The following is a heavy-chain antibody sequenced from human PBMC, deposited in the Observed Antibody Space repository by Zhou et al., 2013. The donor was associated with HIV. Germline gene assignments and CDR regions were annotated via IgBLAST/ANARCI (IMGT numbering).Heavy chain of an antibody. CDR2: IIPILGIA. V-gene: IGHV1-69*04. J-gene: IGHJ4*02. Sequence: QVQLVQSGAEVKKPGSSVKVSCKASGGTFSSYAISWVRQAPGQGLEWMGRIIPILGIANYAQKFQGRVTITADKSTSTAYMELSSLRSEDTAVYYCASKNGQNCSGGSCYSGYFDYWGQGTLVTVSS. CDR1: GGTFSSYA. CDR3: ASKNGQNCSGGSCYSGYFDY. D-gene: IGHD2-15*01.